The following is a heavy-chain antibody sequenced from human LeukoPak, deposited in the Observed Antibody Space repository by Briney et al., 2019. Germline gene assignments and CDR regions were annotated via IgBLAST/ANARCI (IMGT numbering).Heavy chain of an antibody. V-gene: IGHV4-34*01. CDR2: INHSGNT. CDR3: ARDELLWFGAARGWFDP. J-gene: IGHJ5*02. D-gene: IGHD3-10*01. CDR1: GGSFSGYY. Sequence: SETLSLTCAVYGGSFSGYYWSWIRQPPGKGLEWIGEINHSGNTNYNPSLKSRVTISVDTSKNQFSLKLSSVTAADTAVYYCARDELLWFGAARGWFDPWGQGTLVTVSS.